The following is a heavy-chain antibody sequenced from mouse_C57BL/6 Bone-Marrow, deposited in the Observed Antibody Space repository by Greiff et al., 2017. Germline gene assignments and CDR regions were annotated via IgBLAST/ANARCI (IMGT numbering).Heavy chain of an antibody. Sequence: VQLKESGPELVKPGASVKMSCKASGYTFTDYNMHWVKQSHGKSLEWIGYINPNNGGTSYNQKFKGKATLTVNKSSSTAYMELRSLTSEDSAVYYCARRGITCGFAYWGQGTLVTVSA. CDR1: GYTFTDYN. V-gene: IGHV1-22*01. J-gene: IGHJ3*01. CDR2: INPNNGGT. CDR3: ARRGITCGFAY. D-gene: IGHD1-1*01.